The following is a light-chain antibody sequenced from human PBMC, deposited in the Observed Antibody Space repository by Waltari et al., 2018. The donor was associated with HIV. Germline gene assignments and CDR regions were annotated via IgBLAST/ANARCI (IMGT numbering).Light chain of an antibody. CDR3: QQYAASPLT. CDR1: QSVRRAS. CDR2: GAS. V-gene: IGKV3-20*01. Sequence: EIVLTQSPGTLSLSPVERATLSCRASQSVRRASLAWYQQKPGQAPRLLIYGASSRAPGIPDRFSGSGAVTDFILTISRLEPEDCAVYYCQQYAASPLTFGGGTKVEIK. J-gene: IGKJ4*01.